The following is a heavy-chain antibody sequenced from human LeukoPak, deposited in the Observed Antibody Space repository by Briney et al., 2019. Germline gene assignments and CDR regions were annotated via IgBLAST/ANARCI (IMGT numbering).Heavy chain of an antibody. CDR3: ARERLAATGTGWFEP. J-gene: IGHJ5*02. CDR1: GFTFSSYA. D-gene: IGHD6-13*01. V-gene: IGHV3-30*04. CDR2: ISDDGSSK. Sequence: GRSLRLSCAASGFTFSSYAIHWVRQAPGKRLEWVAVISDDGSSKYYADSVKGRFTISRDNSKNTLYLQMNSLRAEDTAVYFCARERLAATGTGWFEPWGQGTLVTVSS.